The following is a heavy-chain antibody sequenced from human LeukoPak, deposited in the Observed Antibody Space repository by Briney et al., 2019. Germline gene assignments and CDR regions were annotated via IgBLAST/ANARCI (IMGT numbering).Heavy chain of an antibody. Sequence: GGSLRLSCAASGFTVSINYMSWVRQAPGKGLEWVSVIYSGGSTYYAASVKGRFTISRDNSKNTLYLQMNSLRAEDTAVYYCARDADSSGYYYYMDVWGKGTTVTVSS. CDR3: ARDADSSGYYYYMDV. D-gene: IGHD3-22*01. V-gene: IGHV3-53*01. J-gene: IGHJ6*03. CDR1: GFTVSINY. CDR2: IYSGGST.